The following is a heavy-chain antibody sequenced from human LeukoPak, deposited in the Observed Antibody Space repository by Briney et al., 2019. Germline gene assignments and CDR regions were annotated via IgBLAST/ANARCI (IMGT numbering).Heavy chain of an antibody. CDR2: IKQDGSEK. CDR1: GFTFSTYW. J-gene: IGHJ5*02. CDR3: ARGQTWIQLWP. Sequence: GGSLRLSCATSGFTFSTYWMAWVRQAPGKGLEWVANIKQDGSEKYYVDSVKGRFNISRDNAKNSLYLQMNSLRDEDTAVYYCARGQTWIQLWPRGQGTLVTVSS. D-gene: IGHD5-18*01. V-gene: IGHV3-7*04.